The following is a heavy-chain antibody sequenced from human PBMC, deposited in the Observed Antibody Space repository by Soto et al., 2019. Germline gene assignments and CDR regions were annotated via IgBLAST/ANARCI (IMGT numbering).Heavy chain of an antibody. J-gene: IGHJ4*02. Sequence: EVQLLESGGALVQPGESLRLSCAASGFTFNKYWMPWARQAPGKGLELVANIKEDGSDQYYVDSVKGRFTVSRDNAKDFLYLQMNSLRDEDTAVYYCARGRATDSWGQGTLVIVSS. CDR2: IKEDGSDQ. V-gene: IGHV3-7*01. CDR3: ARGRATDS. CDR1: GFTFNKYW.